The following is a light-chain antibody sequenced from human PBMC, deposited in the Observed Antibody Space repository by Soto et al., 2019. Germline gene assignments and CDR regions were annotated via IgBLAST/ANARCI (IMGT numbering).Light chain of an antibody. CDR3: QQNYSIPIT. Sequence: DIQMTQSPSSLSASIGDRVTITCRASQSISTYLNWYHQKPGKAPDLLIYAASSLKSGVPSRFSDSGSGTHFTLTITGLQPADFATYYCQQNYSIPITFGQGTRLEIK. J-gene: IGKJ5*01. V-gene: IGKV1-39*01. CDR1: QSISTY. CDR2: AAS.